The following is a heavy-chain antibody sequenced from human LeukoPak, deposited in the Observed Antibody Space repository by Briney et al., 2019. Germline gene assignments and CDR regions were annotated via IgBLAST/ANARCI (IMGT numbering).Heavy chain of an antibody. CDR1: GFTFSSYA. CDR3: ASRTQYYYDSSGANWFDP. V-gene: IGHV4-34*01. J-gene: IGHJ5*02. D-gene: IGHD3-22*01. CDR2: INHSGST. Sequence: GSLRLSCAASGFTFSSYAMSWVRQAPGKGLEWIGEINHSGSTNYNPSLKSRVTISVDTSKNQFSLKLSSVTAADTAVYYCASRTQYYYDSSGANWFDPWGQGTLVTVSS.